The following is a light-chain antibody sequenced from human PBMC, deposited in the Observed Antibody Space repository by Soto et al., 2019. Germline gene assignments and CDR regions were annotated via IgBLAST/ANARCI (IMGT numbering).Light chain of an antibody. V-gene: IGKV3-15*01. Sequence: EIVMTQSPATLSVSPGERVTFSCSASQSVTSSLAWYQHKPGQAPRLLISGASTGAAGIPARFSGSGSGIEFTLTINSLQSEDFAIYYCQQYNNWPVTFGGGTKVDIK. CDR2: GAS. CDR3: QQYNNWPVT. J-gene: IGKJ4*01. CDR1: QSVTSS.